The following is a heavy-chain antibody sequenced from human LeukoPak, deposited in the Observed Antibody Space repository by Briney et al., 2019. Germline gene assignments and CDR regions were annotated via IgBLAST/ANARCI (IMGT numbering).Heavy chain of an antibody. J-gene: IGHJ6*03. V-gene: IGHV4-34*01. CDR3: ARDRDSSSWYGPPYYYYYMDV. Sequence: SETLSLTCAVYGGSFSGYYWSWIRQPPGKGLEWIGEINHSGSTNYNPSLKSRVTISVDTSKNQFSLKLSSVTAADTAVYYCARDRDSSSWYGPPYYYYYMDVWGKGTTVTISS. D-gene: IGHD6-13*01. CDR2: INHSGST. CDR1: GGSFSGYY.